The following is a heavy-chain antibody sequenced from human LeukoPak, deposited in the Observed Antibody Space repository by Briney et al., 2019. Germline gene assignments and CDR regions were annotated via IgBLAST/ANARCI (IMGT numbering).Heavy chain of an antibody. V-gene: IGHV1-3*01. J-gene: IGHJ4*02. CDR1: GYTFTSYA. CDR3: ARDRDDSSGYFHFDY. Sequence: ASVKVSCKASGYTFTSYAMHWVRQAPGQRLEWMGWINAGNGNTKYSQEFQGRVTITRDTSASTAYMELSSLRSEDTAVYYCARDRDDSSGYFHFDYWGQGTLVTVSS. D-gene: IGHD3-22*01. CDR2: INAGNGNT.